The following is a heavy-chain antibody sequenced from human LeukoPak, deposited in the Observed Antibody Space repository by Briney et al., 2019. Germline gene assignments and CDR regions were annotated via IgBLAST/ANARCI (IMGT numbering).Heavy chain of an antibody. CDR1: GFTVSSNY. V-gene: IGHV3-66*02. J-gene: IGHJ4*02. CDR2: IYSGGST. Sequence: QPGGSLRLSCAASGFTVSSNYMSWVRQAPGKGLEWVSVIYSGGSTYYADSVKGRFTISRDNSKNTLYLQMNSLRAEDTAVYYCARARDGHYLRGSRDYWGQGTLVTVSS. D-gene: IGHD5-24*01. CDR3: ARARDGHYLRGSRDY.